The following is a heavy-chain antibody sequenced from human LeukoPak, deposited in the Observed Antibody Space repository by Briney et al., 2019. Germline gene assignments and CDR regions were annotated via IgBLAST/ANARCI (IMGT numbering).Heavy chain of an antibody. J-gene: IGHJ5*01. CDR3: ARRGGDFANWYEF. V-gene: IGHV4-4*02. D-gene: IGHD3-10*01. Sequence: CRVTISIDKSKNQFSLKLSSVTAADTAVYYCARRGGDFANWYEFWGQGTLVTVSS.